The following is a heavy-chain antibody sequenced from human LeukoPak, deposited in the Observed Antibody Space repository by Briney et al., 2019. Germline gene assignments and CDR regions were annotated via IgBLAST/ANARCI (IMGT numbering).Heavy chain of an antibody. Sequence: GGSLTLSCAASGFTFSSYWMHWLRQAPGKGLVGVSLINSDGSSTTYADSVKGRFTISRDNAKNTLYLQMNSLRAEDTAVYYCARDYSSGWYYDCWGQGTLVTVSS. J-gene: IGHJ4*02. D-gene: IGHD6-19*01. CDR1: GFTFSSYW. CDR3: ARDYSSGWYYDC. CDR2: INSDGSST. V-gene: IGHV3-74*01.